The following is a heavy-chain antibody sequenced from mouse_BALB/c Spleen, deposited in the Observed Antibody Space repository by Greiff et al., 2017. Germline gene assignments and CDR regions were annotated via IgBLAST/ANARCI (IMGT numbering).Heavy chain of an antibody. CDR3: AYGNGAD. Sequence: VQLQQSGAELAKPGASVKMSCKASGYTFTSYWMHWVKQRPGQGLEWIGYINPSTGYTEYNQKFKDKATLTADKSSSTAYMQLSSLTSEDSAVYYGAYGNGADWGQGTPVTVSA. V-gene: IGHV1-7*01. CDR2: INPSTGYT. D-gene: IGHD2-1*01. J-gene: IGHJ3*01. CDR1: GYTFTSYW.